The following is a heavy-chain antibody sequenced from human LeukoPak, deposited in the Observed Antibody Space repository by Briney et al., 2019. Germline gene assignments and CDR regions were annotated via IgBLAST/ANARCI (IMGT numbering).Heavy chain of an antibody. CDR2: ISAYNGNT. V-gene: IGHV1-18*01. CDR3: ARDFNGLGGNPLDY. Sequence: ASVKVSCKASGYTFTSYGISWVRPAPGQGLEWMGWISAYNGNTNYAQKLQGRVTMTTDTSTSTAYMELRSLRSDDTAVYYCARDFNGLGGNPLDYWGQGTLVTVSS. CDR1: GYTFTSYG. D-gene: IGHD4-23*01. J-gene: IGHJ4*02.